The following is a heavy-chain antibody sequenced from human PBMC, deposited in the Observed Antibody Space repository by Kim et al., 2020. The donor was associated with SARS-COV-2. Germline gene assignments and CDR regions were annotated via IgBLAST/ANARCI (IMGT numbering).Heavy chain of an antibody. V-gene: IGHV3-64D*09. J-gene: IGHJ4*02. CDR3: LTTPRAVFNY. Sequence: GGSLRLSCSASGFPFSTYTVHWVRQAPGKGLEYISSLTNGGATFYVDSVKGRFTVSRDSSKNTVYLQMSSLRAEDTALYYCLTTPRAVFNYWGQGTLVTVSS. CDR2: LTNGGAT. D-gene: IGHD3-10*01. CDR1: GFPFSTYT.